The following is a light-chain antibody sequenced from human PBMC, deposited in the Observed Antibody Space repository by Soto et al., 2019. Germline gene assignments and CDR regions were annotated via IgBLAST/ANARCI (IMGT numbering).Light chain of an antibody. Sequence: ALQLTQSPSSLSASVGDRVTITCRASQGIRSALTWYQQKPGKPPNVLIYDASSLESGVPPRFRGSGSGTDFTLTISSLQPEDFATYYCQQFSNSPLTFGGGTKVEIK. J-gene: IGKJ4*01. CDR3: QQFSNSPLT. CDR2: DAS. CDR1: QGIRSA. V-gene: IGKV1D-13*01.